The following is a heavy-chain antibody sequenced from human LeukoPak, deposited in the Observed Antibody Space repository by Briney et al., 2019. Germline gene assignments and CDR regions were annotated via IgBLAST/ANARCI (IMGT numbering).Heavy chain of an antibody. D-gene: IGHD2-15*01. CDR3: AKARGFCSGGSCYNPFDP. J-gene: IGHJ5*02. CDR1: GFSFSGYA. CDR2: IRGSGGST. Sequence: GGSLRLSCAASGFSFSGYAMSWVRQAPGKGLEWVSGIRGSGGSTYYADSVKGRFTISRDNSKNTLYVQMNSLRAEDTAVYYCAKARGFCSGGSCYNPFDPWGQGTLVTVSS. V-gene: IGHV3-23*01.